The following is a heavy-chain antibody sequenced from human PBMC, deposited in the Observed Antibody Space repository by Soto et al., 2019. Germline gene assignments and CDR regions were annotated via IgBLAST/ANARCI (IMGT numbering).Heavy chain of an antibody. CDR2: ISYDGSNK. CDR1: GFTFSSYA. J-gene: IGHJ3*02. D-gene: IGHD5-12*01. V-gene: IGHV3-30-3*01. CDR3: ARGRGYSGYDDAFDI. Sequence: QSGGSLRLSCAASGFTFSSYAMHWVRQAPGKGLEWVAVISYDGSNKYYADSVKGRFTISRDNSKNTLYLQMNSLRAEDTAVYYCARGRGYSGYDDAFDIWGQGTMVTVSS.